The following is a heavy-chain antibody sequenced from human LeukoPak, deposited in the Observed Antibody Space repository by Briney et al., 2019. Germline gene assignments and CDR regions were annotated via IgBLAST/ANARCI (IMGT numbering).Heavy chain of an antibody. CDR3: ARSGGIMIFVQVTDKATNYFDP. CDR1: GFSLSTSGAG. D-gene: IGHD3/OR15-3a*01. J-gene: IGHJ5*02. V-gene: IGHV2-5*02. Sequence: SGPTLVKPTQTLTLTCTFSGFSLSTSGAGVGWIRQPPGKALEWLALIYWDEDKRYRPSLQNRLTITKDTSRNQVVLTMTNMDPADTATYYCARSGGIMIFVQVTDKATNYFDPWGQGTLVTVSS. CDR2: IYWDEDK.